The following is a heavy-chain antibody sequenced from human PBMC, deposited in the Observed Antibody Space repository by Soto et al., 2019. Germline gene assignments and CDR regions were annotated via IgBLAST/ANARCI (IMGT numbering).Heavy chain of an antibody. V-gene: IGHV3-53*01. CDR2: IYSGGSS. D-gene: IGHD3-16*02. J-gene: IGHJ3*02. Sequence: EVQLVESGGGLIQPGGSLRLSCAASGFTVSSNYMSWVRQTPGKGLEWVSIIYSGGSSYYADSVKGRFTISRDNSNNTLYLQMTSLRAEDTAVYYCASCSMITFGGVIVDDAFDMWGQGTMVSVSS. CDR1: GFTVSSNY. CDR3: ASCSMITFGGVIVDDAFDM.